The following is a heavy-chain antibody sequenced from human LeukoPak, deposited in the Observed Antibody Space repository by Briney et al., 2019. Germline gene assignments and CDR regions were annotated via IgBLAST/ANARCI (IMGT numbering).Heavy chain of an antibody. V-gene: IGHV3-11*01. CDR1: GFTFSDYS. J-gene: IGHJ4*02. CDR2: IRSSGSPI. CDR3: ARGRRWQDY. Sequence: GGSLRLSCAASGFTFSDYSMTWIRQAPGKGLEWPSYIRSSGSPIYYADSVKGRFTISRDNAKNSLYLQMNSLRAEDTAVYYCARGRRWQDYWGQGTLVTVSS. D-gene: IGHD5-24*01.